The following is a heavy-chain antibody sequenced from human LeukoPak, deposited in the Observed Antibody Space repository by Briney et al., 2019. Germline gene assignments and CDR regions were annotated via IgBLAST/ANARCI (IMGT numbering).Heavy chain of an antibody. CDR3: ARQGSGWSYGMDV. CDR2: IYYSGST. V-gene: IGHV4-59*08. J-gene: IGHJ6*02. D-gene: IGHD6-19*01. CDR1: GGSTSSYY. Sequence: SETLSLTCTVSGGSTSSYYWSWIRQPPGKGLEWIGYIYYSGSTNYNPSLKSRVTISVDTSKNQFSLKLSSVTAADTAVYYCARQGSGWSYGMDVWGQGTTVTVSS.